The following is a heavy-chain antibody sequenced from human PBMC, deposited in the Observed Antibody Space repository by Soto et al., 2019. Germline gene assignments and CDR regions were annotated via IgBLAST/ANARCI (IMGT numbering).Heavy chain of an antibody. J-gene: IGHJ4*02. V-gene: IGHV3-21*01. CDR3: ARDQVAAASPIDY. Sequence: EVQLVESGGGLVKPGGSLRLSCAASGFTFSSYSMNWVRQAPGKGLVWVSSISSSSSYIYYADSVKGRFTISRDNAKNSLYLQMNSLRAEDTAVYYCARDQVAAASPIDYWGQGTLVTVSS. CDR2: ISSSSSYI. CDR1: GFTFSSYS. D-gene: IGHD6-13*01.